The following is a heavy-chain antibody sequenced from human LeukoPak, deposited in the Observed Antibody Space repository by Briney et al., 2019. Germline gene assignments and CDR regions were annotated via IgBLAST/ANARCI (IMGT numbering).Heavy chain of an antibody. D-gene: IGHD6-13*01. CDR2: ISASGGST. CDR3: AKGRAAAAYEEIDY. Sequence: PGGSLRLSCAASGFTFSSYAISWVRQAPGKGLEWVSGISASGGSTYYADSVKGRFTISRDKSKNTLFLQLNSLRAEDTAVYYCAKGRAAAAYEEIDYWGQGTLVTVSS. J-gene: IGHJ4*02. V-gene: IGHV3-23*01. CDR1: GFTFSSYA.